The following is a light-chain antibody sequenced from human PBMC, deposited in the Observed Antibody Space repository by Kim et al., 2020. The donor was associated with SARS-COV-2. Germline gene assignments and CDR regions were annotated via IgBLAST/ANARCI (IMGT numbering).Light chain of an antibody. V-gene: IGKV3-20*01. CDR2: GES. CDR1: ECYSSSQ. CDR3: QQYGSSPYS. Sequence: SPGESATLPCRASECYSSSQLARYQKKPGHAPTRLSYGESSSATGGPDKCSGSGAGTDFTLTNMRAEPEDSAVYYCQQYGSSPYSFGPGTKLEI. J-gene: IGKJ2*03.